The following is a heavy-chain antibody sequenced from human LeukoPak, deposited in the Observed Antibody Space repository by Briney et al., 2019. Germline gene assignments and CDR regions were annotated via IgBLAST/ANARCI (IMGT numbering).Heavy chain of an antibody. Sequence: GASVKVSCKASGYTFTGYYMHWVRQAPGQGLEWMGRINPNSGGTNYAQKFQGRVTMTRDTSISTAYMELSRLRSDDTAVYYCARDNQGGRDGYNWVYWGQEPWSPSPQ. D-gene: IGHD5-24*01. CDR3: ARDNQGGRDGYNWVY. CDR2: INPNSGGT. J-gene: IGHJ4*01. CDR1: GYTFTGYY. V-gene: IGHV1-2*06.